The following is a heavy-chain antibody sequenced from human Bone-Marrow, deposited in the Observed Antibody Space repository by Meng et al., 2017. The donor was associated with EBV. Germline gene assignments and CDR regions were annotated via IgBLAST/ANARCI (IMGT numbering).Heavy chain of an antibody. CDR1: GYTFTGYY. J-gene: IGHJ4*02. CDR2: INPNSGGT. D-gene: IGHD5-12*01. V-gene: IGHV1-2*02. Sequence: VQLVQSGAEVKKPGASRKVPCKASGYTFTGYYIHWVRQAPGQGLEWVGWINPNSGGTNYAEKFQGRVTMTRDTSITTAFMELSSLKSDDTAVYYCAMGLATDFDYWGQGTLVTVSS. CDR3: AMGLATDFDY.